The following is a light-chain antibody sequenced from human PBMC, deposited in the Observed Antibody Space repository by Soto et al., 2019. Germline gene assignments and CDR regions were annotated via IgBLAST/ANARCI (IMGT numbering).Light chain of an antibody. CDR1: RDIGKD. J-gene: IGKJ1*01. V-gene: IGKV1-6*01. Sequence: AIQLTQSPSSLSASVGDRVTITCRASRDIGKDLGWYQQKPGKAPKLLIFGASFLQSWVPSRFSGSGSGTDCTLTISSLQPEDFATYYCLQNDYSVLTFGQGTTVEIK. CDR3: LQNDYSVLT. CDR2: GAS.